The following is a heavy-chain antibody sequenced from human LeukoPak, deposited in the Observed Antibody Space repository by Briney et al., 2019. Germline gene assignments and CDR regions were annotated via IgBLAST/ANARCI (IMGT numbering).Heavy chain of an antibody. CDR2: ISAYNGNT. V-gene: IGHV1-18*01. CDR1: GYTFTSYG. CDR3: ARSSMYYDSSGPPDY. Sequence: ASVKVSCKASGYTFTSYGISWVRQAPGQGLEWMGWISAYNGNTNYAQKLQGRVTMTTDTSTSTAYMELRSLRSDDTAVSYCARSSMYYDSSGPPDYWGQGTLVTVSS. J-gene: IGHJ4*02. D-gene: IGHD3-22*01.